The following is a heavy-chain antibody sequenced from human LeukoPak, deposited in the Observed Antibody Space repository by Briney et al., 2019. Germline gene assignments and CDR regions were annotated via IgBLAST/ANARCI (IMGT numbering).Heavy chain of an antibody. V-gene: IGHV1-8*03. Sequence: GASVKVSCKASGYTFTGYYMHWVRQATGQGLEWMGWMNPNSGNTGYAQKFQGRVTITRNTSISTAYMELSSLRSEDTAVYYCAIKYYDILTGYEGGFDYWGQGTLVTVSS. CDR1: GYTFTGYY. CDR2: MNPNSGNT. D-gene: IGHD3-9*01. J-gene: IGHJ4*02. CDR3: AIKYYDILTGYEGGFDY.